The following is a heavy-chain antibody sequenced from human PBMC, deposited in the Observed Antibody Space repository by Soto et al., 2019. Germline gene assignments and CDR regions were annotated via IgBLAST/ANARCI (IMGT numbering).Heavy chain of an antibody. CDR1: GFTFSSYG. CDR2: ISYDGSNK. V-gene: IGHV3-30*18. J-gene: IGHJ4*02. D-gene: IGHD6-19*01. Sequence: QVQLVESGGGVVQPGRSLRLPCAASGFTFSSYGMHWVRQAPGKGLEWVAVISYDGSNKYYADSVKGRFTISRDNSKNTLYLQMNSLRAEDTAVYYCAKDPYSSGWYDFDYWGQGTLVTVSS. CDR3: AKDPYSSGWYDFDY.